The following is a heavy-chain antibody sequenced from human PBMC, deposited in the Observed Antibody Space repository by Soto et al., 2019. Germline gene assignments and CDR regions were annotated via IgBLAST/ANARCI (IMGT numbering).Heavy chain of an antibody. CDR1: GFTFSSYA. CDR3: AKDLAEAVAVGGFDY. J-gene: IGHJ4*02. V-gene: IGHV3-23*01. Sequence: EVQLLESGGGLVQPGGSLRLSCAASGFTFSSYAMSWVRQAPGKGLEWVSAISGSGGSTYYADSVKGRFTISRDNSKNTLYLQMNSLRAEDTAVYYFAKDLAEAVAVGGFDYWGQGTLVTVSS. D-gene: IGHD6-19*01. CDR2: ISGSGGST.